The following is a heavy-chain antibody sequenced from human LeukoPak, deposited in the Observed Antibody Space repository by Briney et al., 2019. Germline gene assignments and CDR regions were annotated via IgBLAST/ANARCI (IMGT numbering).Heavy chain of an antibody. V-gene: IGHV3-53*01. CDR2: IYSGGST. J-gene: IGHJ4*02. Sequence: GGSLRLSCAASGFIFSSYSMNWVRQAPGKGLEWVSVIYSGGSTYYADSVKGRFTISRDNSKNTLYLQMNSLRAEDTAVYYCATGLLRFDYWGQGTLVTVSS. CDR3: ATGLLRFDY. D-gene: IGHD3/OR15-3a*01. CDR1: GFIFSSYS.